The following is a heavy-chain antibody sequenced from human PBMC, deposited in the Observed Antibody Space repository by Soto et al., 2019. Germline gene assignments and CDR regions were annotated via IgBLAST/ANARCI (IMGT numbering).Heavy chain of an antibody. V-gene: IGHV4-39*01. D-gene: IGHD2-2*01. CDR2: IYYSGST. J-gene: IGHJ4*02. CDR1: GGSISSSSHY. CDR3: ARTLIVVVPPAFDF. Sequence: SETLSLTCTVSGGSISSSSHYWGWIRQPPGKGLEWIGSIYYSGSTYYNPSLKSRVTISVDTSKNQFYLKVSSVTAADTAAYYCARTLIVVVPPAFDFWGRGTLVTVSS.